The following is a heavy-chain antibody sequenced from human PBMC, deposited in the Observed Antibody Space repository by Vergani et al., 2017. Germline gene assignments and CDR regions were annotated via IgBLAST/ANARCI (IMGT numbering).Heavy chain of an antibody. Sequence: QVQLVESGGGVVQPGRSLRLSCAASGFTFSSYGMHWVRQAPGKGLEWVAVISYDGSNKYYADSVKGRFTISRDNSKNTLYLQMNSLRAEDTAVYYCAKEASSTTVVIAPYFDYWGQGTLVTVSS. J-gene: IGHJ4*02. V-gene: IGHV3-30*18. CDR1: GFTFSSYG. CDR2: ISYDGSNK. D-gene: IGHD4-23*01. CDR3: AKEASSTTVVIAPYFDY.